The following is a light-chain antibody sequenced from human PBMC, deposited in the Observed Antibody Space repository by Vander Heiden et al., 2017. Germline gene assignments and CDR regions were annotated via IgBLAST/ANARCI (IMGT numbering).Light chain of an antibody. CDR3: CSYAGSYTVV. CDR1: SSDVGGYNY. Sequence: QSALTQPRSVSRSPGQSVTISCTGTSSDVGGYNYVSWYQQHPGKAPKLMIYDVSTRPSGVPDRFSGSKSGNTASLTISGLQAEDEADYYCCSYAGSYTVVFGGGTKLTVL. J-gene: IGLJ2*01. V-gene: IGLV2-11*01. CDR2: DVS.